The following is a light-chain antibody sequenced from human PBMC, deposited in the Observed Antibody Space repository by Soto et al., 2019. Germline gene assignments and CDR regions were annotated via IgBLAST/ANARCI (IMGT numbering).Light chain of an antibody. J-gene: IGLJ2*01. CDR1: SSNIGNNY. Sequence: QSVLTQPPSVSAAPGQKVTISCSGSSSNIGNNYVSWYQQLPGTAPKLLIYDNNKRPSGIPDRFSGSKSGTSGTLDITGLQTGDEADYYCATWDGSRPAEVFVGGTKLTVL. CDR2: DNN. CDR3: ATWDGSRPAEV. V-gene: IGLV1-51*01.